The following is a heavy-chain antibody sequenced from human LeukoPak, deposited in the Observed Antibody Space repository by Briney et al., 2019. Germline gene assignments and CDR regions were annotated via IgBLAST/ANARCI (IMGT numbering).Heavy chain of an antibody. J-gene: IGHJ3*02. CDR3: AREEDASGAFDI. Sequence: GGSLRLSCAASGFTFSSYGMHWVRPAPGKGLEWVAVIWYDGSNKYYTDSVKGRFTISRDNSKNTLYLQMNSLRAEDTAVYYCAREEDASGAFDIRGQGTMVTVSS. CDR1: GFTFSSYG. D-gene: IGHD3-10*01. V-gene: IGHV3-33*01. CDR2: IWYDGSNK.